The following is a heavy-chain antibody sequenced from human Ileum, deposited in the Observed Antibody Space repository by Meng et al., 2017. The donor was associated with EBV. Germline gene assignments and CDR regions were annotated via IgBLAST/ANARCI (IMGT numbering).Heavy chain of an antibody. D-gene: IGHD3-22*01. J-gene: IGHJ4*02. CDR3: ARNVPGTSAYYD. CDR1: DNSISNTNW. V-gene: IGHV4-28*01. Sequence: LHHSAPRLVKPSDPQALSCSVADNSISNTNWWGRIRHPTGKGLEWIGYIYSSGSTSYNPSLKSRVTMSVDTSKNQFSLNLNSVTAVDTAVYYCARNVPGTSAYYDWGQGTLVTVSS. CDR2: IYSSGST.